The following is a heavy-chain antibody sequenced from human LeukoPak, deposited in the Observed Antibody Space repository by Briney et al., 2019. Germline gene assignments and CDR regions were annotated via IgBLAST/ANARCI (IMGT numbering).Heavy chain of an antibody. D-gene: IGHD3-22*01. CDR1: GGSFSDYY. V-gene: IGHV4-34*01. Sequence: SETLSLTCAVYGGSFSDYYWTWIRQPPGKGLEWIGEINHSRNTNYNPSLKSRVTISVDTSKNQFSLKLSSVTAADTAVYYCARERTLFPGDSSGYFDYWGQGTLVTVSS. J-gene: IGHJ4*02. CDR3: ARERTLFPGDSSGYFDY. CDR2: INHSRNT.